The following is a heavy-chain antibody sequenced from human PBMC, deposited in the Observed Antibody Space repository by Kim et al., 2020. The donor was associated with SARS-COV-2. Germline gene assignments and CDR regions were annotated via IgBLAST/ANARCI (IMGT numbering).Heavy chain of an antibody. CDR3: ARDLYPIAVAGTNYYYYGMDV. CDR1: GFTFSDYY. V-gene: IGHV3-11*04. D-gene: IGHD6-19*01. J-gene: IGHJ6*02. Sequence: GGSLRLSCAASGFTFSDYYMSWIRQAPGKGLEWVSYISSSGSTIYYADSVKGRFTISRDNAKNSLYLQMNSLRAEDTAVYYCARDLYPIAVAGTNYYYYGMDVWGQETRVTVS. CDR2: ISSSGSTI.